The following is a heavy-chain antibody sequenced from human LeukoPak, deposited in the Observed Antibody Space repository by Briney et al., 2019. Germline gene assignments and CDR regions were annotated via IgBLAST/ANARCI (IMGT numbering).Heavy chain of an antibody. J-gene: IGHJ4*02. V-gene: IGHV3-49*04. Sequence: GGSLRLSCTASGFTFGDYAMSWVRQAPGKGLEWVGFIRSKAYGGTTEYAASVKGRFTISRDDSKSIAYLQMNSLKTEDTAVYYCTRVGSSSWWRYFDYWGQGTLVTVSS. CDR3: TRVGSSSWWRYFDY. CDR1: GFTFGDYA. CDR2: IRSKAYGGTT. D-gene: IGHD6-13*01.